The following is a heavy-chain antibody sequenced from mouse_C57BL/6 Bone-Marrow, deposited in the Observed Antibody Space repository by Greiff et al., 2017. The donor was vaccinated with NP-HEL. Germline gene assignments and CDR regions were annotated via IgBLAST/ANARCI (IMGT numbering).Heavy chain of an antibody. CDR1: GFNIKDDY. CDR3: ATGGSSPYAMDY. V-gene: IGHV14-4*01. CDR2: IDPENGDT. D-gene: IGHD1-1*01. J-gene: IGHJ4*01. Sequence: EVQLQQSGAELVRPGASVKLSCTVSGFNIKDDYMHWVKQRPEQGLEWIGWIDPENGDTEYASKFPGQATITADPSSNTAYLQLSSLTSEDTAVYYGATGGSSPYAMDYWGQGTSVTVSS.